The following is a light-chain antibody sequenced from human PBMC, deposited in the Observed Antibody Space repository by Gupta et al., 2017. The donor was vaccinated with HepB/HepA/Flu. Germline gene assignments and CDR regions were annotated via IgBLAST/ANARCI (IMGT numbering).Light chain of an antibody. Sequence: DIQMTQSPSSLSASVGDRVTITCRSSQSIRNYLNWYQQKPGEAPKLLIYAASSLQSGVPSRFSGSGSGTDFTLTINSPQPEEFASYYCQERDYRSRTFGQGTKVEIK. CDR2: AAS. V-gene: IGKV1-39*01. CDR1: QSIRNY. J-gene: IGKJ1*01. CDR3: QERDYRSRT.